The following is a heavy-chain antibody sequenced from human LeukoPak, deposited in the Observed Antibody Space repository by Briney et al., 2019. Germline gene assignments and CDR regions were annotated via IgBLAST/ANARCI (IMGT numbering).Heavy chain of an antibody. Sequence: GGSLRLSCAASGFTFSSYTMNWVRQAPGKGLEWVSSIRSSGSYIYYADSVKGRFTISRDNAENSLYLQMNSLRAEDTAVYYCARDVQIDYWGQGTLVTVSS. CDR1: GFTFSSYT. V-gene: IGHV3-21*01. J-gene: IGHJ4*02. CDR3: ARDVQIDY. CDR2: IRSSGSYI. D-gene: IGHD1-1*01.